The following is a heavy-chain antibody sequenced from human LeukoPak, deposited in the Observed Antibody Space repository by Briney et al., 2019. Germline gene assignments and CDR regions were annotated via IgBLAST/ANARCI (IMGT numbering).Heavy chain of an antibody. D-gene: IGHD4-17*01. CDR1: GYSITTYW. V-gene: IGHV5-51*01. CDR2: SYPDDPDT. Sequence: AESLQISCKASGYSITTYWIGCVRHLPAKDLEWMVFSYPDDPDTRYSPCFQGQVTISADKSISTAYLQWSILKASDTAMYYGARPSDYGDFSGADPWGQGTLVTVSS. CDR3: ARPSDYGDFSGADP. J-gene: IGHJ5*02.